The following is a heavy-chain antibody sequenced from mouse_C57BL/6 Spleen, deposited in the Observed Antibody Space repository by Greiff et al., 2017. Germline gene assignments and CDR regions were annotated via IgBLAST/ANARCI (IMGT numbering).Heavy chain of an antibody. Sequence: EVKLQESGGGLVKPGGSLKLSCAASGFTFSDYGMHWVRQAPEKGLEWVAYISSGSSTIYYADNVKGRFTISRENAKNTLFLQKTSLMSEDTAMYYCASLYYDYAMDYWGQGTSVTVSS. CDR1: GFTFSDYG. J-gene: IGHJ4*01. V-gene: IGHV5-17*01. CDR2: ISSGSSTI. D-gene: IGHD2-4*01. CDR3: ASLYYDYAMDY.